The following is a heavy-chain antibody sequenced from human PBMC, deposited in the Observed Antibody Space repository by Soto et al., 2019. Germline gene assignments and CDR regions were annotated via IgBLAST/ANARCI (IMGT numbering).Heavy chain of an antibody. J-gene: IGHJ6*02. CDR1: GFTFSSYW. Sequence: HPGGSLRLSCAASGFTFSSYWMSWVRQAPGKGLEWVANIKQDGSEKYYVDSVKGRFTISRDNAKNSLYLQMNSLRAEDTAVYYCARFYYDSSGYLPSPYYYYYGMAVWGQGTTVTVSS. V-gene: IGHV3-7*04. CDR3: ARFYYDSSGYLPSPYYYYYGMAV. CDR2: IKQDGSEK. D-gene: IGHD3-22*01.